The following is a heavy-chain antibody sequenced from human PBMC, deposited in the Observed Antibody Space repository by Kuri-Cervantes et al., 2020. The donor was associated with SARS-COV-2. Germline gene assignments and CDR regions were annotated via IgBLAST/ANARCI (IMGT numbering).Heavy chain of an antibody. V-gene: IGHV3-30*04. Sequence: GGSLRLSCAASGFTFSSYAMHWVRQAPGKGLEWVAVISYDGSNKYYADSVKGRFTISRDNSKNTLYLQMNSLRAEDTAVYYCARDLDDFWSGNEFMDVWGKGITVTVSS. CDR2: ISYDGSNK. D-gene: IGHD3-3*01. CDR3: ARDLDDFWSGNEFMDV. CDR1: GFTFSSYA. J-gene: IGHJ6*03.